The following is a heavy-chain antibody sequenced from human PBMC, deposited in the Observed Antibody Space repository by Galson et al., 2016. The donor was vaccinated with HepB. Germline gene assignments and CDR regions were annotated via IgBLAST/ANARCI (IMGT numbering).Heavy chain of an antibody. V-gene: IGHV3-30-3*01. Sequence: SLRLSCAASGFSLSHHPMFWVRQAPGMGLEWVAVISGDGVNKFYADSVRDRFTISRDNSKNTVYLQINSLRPDDTAVYYCAREMNLIPAALDYWGQGTLVTVSP. CDR1: GFSLSHHP. CDR2: ISGDGVNK. CDR3: AREMNLIPAALDY. D-gene: IGHD2-2*01. J-gene: IGHJ4*02.